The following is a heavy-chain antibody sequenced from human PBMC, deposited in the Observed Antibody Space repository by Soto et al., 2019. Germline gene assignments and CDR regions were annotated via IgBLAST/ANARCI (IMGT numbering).Heavy chain of an antibody. D-gene: IGHD4-17*01. V-gene: IGHV3-30*18. Sequence: QVQLVESGGGVVQPGRSLRLSCAASGFTFSSYGMHWVRQAPGKGLEWVAVISYDGSNKYYADSVKGRFTISRDNSKNTLYLQMNSLRAEDTAVYYCAKDGYGDRYYYYYYGMDVWGQGTTVTVSS. CDR3: AKDGYGDRYYYYYYGMDV. CDR2: ISYDGSNK. CDR1: GFTFSSYG. J-gene: IGHJ6*02.